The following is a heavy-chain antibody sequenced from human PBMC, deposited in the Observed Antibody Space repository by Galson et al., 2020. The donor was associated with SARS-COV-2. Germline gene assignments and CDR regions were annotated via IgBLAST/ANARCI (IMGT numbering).Heavy chain of an antibody. CDR3: AWCRNAMWYFDA. D-gene: IGHD2-8*01. J-gene: IGHJ4*02. V-gene: IGHV1-18*01. CDR1: GYTFSTYG. CDR2: TNDKNGNT. Sequence: ASVKVSCKASGYTFSTYGISWVRQPPGQGLEWMAWTNDKNGNTNYAEHLQGRVTMTTDTTTNTAYMELKSLRSDYTAVYYWAWCRNAMWYFDAWGQGTLVTVAS.